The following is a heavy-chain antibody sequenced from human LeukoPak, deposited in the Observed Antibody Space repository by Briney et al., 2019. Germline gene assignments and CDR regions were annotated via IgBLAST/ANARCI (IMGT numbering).Heavy chain of an antibody. CDR3: ARPRRTYYYGSGSYYNVYFDY. Sequence: SETRSLTCAVYGGSISGYYWSWIRQPPGKGLEWIGDINHSGSTNYNPSLKSRVTISVDTSKNQFSLKLSSVTAADTAVYYCARPRRTYYYGSGSYYNVYFDYWGQGTPVTVSS. D-gene: IGHD3-10*01. CDR2: INHSGST. J-gene: IGHJ4*02. CDR1: GGSISGYY. V-gene: IGHV4-34*01.